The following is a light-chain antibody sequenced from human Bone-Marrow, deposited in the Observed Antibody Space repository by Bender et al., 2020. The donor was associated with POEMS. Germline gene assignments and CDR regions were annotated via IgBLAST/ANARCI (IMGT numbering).Light chain of an antibody. J-gene: IGLJ1*01. V-gene: IGLV1-40*01. CDR3: SSYAGSSTFV. Sequence: QSVLTQPPSVSGAPGQRVTISCTGSSSNTGSGYDINWYQHLPGTAPKLLIYGYNNRPSGVPDRFSGSKSGTSASLAITGLQAEDEGDYYCSSYAGSSTFVFGTGTQVTVL. CDR2: GYN. CDR1: SSNTGSGYD.